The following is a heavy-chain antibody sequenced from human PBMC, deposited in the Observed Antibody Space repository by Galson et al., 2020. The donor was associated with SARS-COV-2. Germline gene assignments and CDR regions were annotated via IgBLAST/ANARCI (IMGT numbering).Heavy chain of an antibody. D-gene: IGHD1-26*01. CDR1: GYSISSGYY. V-gene: IGHV4-38-2*02. J-gene: IGHJ5*02. CDR2: IYHSGST. CDR3: ARDERSDYSNWFDP. Sequence: SETLSLTCAVSGYSISSGYYWGWIRQPPGKGLEWIGSIYHSGSTYYNPSLKSRVTISVDTSKNQFSLKLSSVTAADTAVYYCARDERSDYSNWFDPWGQGTLVTVSS.